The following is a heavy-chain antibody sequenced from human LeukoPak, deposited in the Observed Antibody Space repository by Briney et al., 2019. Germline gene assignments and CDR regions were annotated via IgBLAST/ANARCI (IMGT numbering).Heavy chain of an antibody. V-gene: IGHV1-24*01. D-gene: IGHD6-19*01. J-gene: IGHJ5*02. CDR1: GYTLTELS. Sequence: GASVKVSCKVSGYTLTELSMHWVRQAPGKGLEWMGGFDPEDGETIYAQKFQGRVIMTEDTSTDTAYMELSSLRSEDTAVYYCATDPKYSSGWYNWFDPWGQGTLVTVSS. CDR2: FDPEDGET. CDR3: ATDPKYSSGWYNWFDP.